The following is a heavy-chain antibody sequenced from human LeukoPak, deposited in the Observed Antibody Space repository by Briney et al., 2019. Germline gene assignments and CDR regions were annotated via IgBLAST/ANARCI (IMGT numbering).Heavy chain of an antibody. CDR3: ARDYRSTLDY. CDR1: GFTFSDYY. J-gene: IGHJ4*02. CDR2: ISSSGTTI. D-gene: IGHD1-26*01. Sequence: GGSLRLSCAASGFTFSDYYMSWIRQAPGKGLEWVSYISSSGTTISYTDSVEGRFTISRDNAKNSLYLQMNSLRAEDTAVYYCARDYRSTLDYWGQGTLVTVSS. V-gene: IGHV3-11*01.